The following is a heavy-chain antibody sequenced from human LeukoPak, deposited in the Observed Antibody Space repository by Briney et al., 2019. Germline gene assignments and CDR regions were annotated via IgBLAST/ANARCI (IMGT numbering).Heavy chain of an antibody. CDR1: GASISSYY. V-gene: IGHV4-4*07. Sequence: SETLSLTCTVSGASISSYYWSWIRQPASKGLEWIGRFDSTGSAYNPSLKSRVTMSVDTSKNQFSLKLSSVTAADTAVYYCARDGDCGSTSGQNRDYHYYYMDVWGKGTPVTVSS. CDR3: ARDGDCGSTSGQNRDYHYYYMDV. CDR2: FDSTGSA. D-gene: IGHD2-2*01. J-gene: IGHJ6*03.